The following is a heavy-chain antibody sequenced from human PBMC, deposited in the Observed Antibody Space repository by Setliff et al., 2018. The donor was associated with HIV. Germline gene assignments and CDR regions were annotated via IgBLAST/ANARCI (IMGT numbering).Heavy chain of an antibody. CDR3: AKAARDYYDSSGYYIGIDY. V-gene: IGHV3-23*01. D-gene: IGHD3-22*01. CDR1: GGSFSGYY. CDR2: ISGSAGST. Sequence: ETLSLTCAVYGGSFSGYYWSWVRQAPGKGLDWVSAISGSAGSTYYADSVKGRFTISRDNSKSTLYLQMNSLRAEDTAVYYCAKAARDYYDSSGYYIGIDYWGRGTLVTVSS. J-gene: IGHJ4*02.